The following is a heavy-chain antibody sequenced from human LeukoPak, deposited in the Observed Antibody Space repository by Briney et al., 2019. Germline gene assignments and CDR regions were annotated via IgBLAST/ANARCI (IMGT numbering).Heavy chain of an antibody. J-gene: IGHJ5*02. CDR3: ARARKSGGITMLRGVKDRGWFDP. CDR2: ISYDGSNE. Sequence: GGSLRLSCAASGFTFSSYVMHWVRQAPGKGLEWVAIISYDGSNEYYADSVKGRFTISRDNSKNTLYLQMNRLRAEDTAVFYCARARKSGGITMLRGVKDRGWFDPWGQGTLVTVSS. V-gene: IGHV3-30*04. D-gene: IGHD3-10*01. CDR1: GFTFSSYV.